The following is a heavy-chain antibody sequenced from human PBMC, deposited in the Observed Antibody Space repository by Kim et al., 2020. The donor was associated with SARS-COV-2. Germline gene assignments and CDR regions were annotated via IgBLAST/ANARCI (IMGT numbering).Heavy chain of an antibody. J-gene: IGHJ4*02. Sequence: GGSLRLSCAASGFTFSDYYMNWIRQAPGKGLEWVSSISSSGSTIYYADSVKGRFTISRDNAKNSLYLQMHSLRAEDTAVYYCATVGRTWELDYWGQGTLVTVSS. D-gene: IGHD1-26*01. CDR3: ATVGRTWELDY. CDR2: ISSSGSTI. V-gene: IGHV3-11*01. CDR1: GFTFSDYY.